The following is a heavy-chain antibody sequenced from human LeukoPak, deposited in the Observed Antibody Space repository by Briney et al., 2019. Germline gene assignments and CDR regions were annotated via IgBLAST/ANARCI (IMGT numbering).Heavy chain of an antibody. CDR1: GYTFTSYG. Sequence: EASVKVSCKASGYTFTSYGISLVRQAPGQGLEWMGWISAYNGNTNYAQKLQGRVTMTTDTSTSTAYMELRSLRSDDTAVYYCARRRDFWSGYRDYYYYYMDVWGKGTTVTVSS. CDR2: ISAYNGNT. CDR3: ARRRDFWSGYRDYYYYYMDV. D-gene: IGHD3-3*01. J-gene: IGHJ6*03. V-gene: IGHV1-18*01.